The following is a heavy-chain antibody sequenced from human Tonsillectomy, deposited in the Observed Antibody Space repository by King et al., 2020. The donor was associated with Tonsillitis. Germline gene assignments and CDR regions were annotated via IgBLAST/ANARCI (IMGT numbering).Heavy chain of an antibody. CDR3: ARSAMGDWFDP. D-gene: IGHD2-8*01. CDR2: ISSTSSYK. Sequence: QLVQSGGGLVKPGGSLRLACAASGFTFINYNMNWVRQDPGKGLEWVSSISSTSSYKYYADSVKGRFTISRDNARNSLFLQMTSLSGDDTALYYCARSAMGDWFDPWGQGTLVTVSS. CDR1: GFTFINYN. J-gene: IGHJ5*02. V-gene: IGHV3-21*01.